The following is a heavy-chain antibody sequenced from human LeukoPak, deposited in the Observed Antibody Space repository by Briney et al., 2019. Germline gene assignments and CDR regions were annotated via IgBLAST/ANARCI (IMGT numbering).Heavy chain of an antibody. CDR1: GGTFSSYA. J-gene: IGHJ5*02. CDR3: ASWHPTMVRGRSVWDWFDP. V-gene: IGHV1-69*05. D-gene: IGHD3-10*01. CDR2: IIPIFGTA. Sequence: SVKVSCKASGGTFSSYAISWVRQAPGQGLEWMGGIIPIFGTANYAQKFQGRVTITTDESTSTAYMELSSLRSEDTAVYYCASWHPTMVRGRSVWDWFDPWGQGTLVTVSS.